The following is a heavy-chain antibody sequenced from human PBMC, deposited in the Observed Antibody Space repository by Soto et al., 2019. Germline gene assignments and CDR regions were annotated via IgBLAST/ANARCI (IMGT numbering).Heavy chain of an antibody. Sequence: ASVKVSCKASGYTFTSYGISWVRQAPGQGLEWMGWISPNNGNTNYAQKLQGRVTITADTSTSTAYMELRSLRSEDTAVYYCASTNFDYWGQGTLVTVSS. J-gene: IGHJ4*02. D-gene: IGHD1-26*01. V-gene: IGHV1-18*01. CDR3: ASTNFDY. CDR1: GYTFTSYG. CDR2: ISPNNGNT.